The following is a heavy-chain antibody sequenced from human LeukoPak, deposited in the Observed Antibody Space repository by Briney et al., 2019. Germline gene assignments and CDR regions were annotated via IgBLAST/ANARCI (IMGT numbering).Heavy chain of an antibody. Sequence: SGTLSLTCTVSGGSISSSSYYWGWIRQPPGKGLEWIGSIYYSGSTYYNPSLKSRVTMSVDTSKNQFSLKLSSVTAADTAVYYCARDPGGSGSYYKDYWGQGTLVTVSS. J-gene: IGHJ4*02. CDR3: ARDPGGSGSYYKDY. V-gene: IGHV4-39*07. CDR1: GGSISSSSYY. CDR2: IYYSGST. D-gene: IGHD3-10*01.